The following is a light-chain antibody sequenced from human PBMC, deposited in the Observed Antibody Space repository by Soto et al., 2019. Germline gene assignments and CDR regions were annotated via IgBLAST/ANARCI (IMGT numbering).Light chain of an antibody. V-gene: IGKV1-39*01. CDR1: QSISSY. J-gene: IGKJ5*01. Sequence: DIQMTQSPSSLSASVGDRVTITCRASQSISSYLNWYQQKPGKAPKLLIYAASSLQSGVPSRFSGSGSGTDFTLTISSLQPEDFATYYCQQSYVNPPSTVGQGTRLESK. CDR3: QQSYVNPPST. CDR2: AAS.